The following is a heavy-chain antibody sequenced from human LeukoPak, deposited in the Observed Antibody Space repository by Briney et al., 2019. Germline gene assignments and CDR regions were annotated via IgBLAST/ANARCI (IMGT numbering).Heavy chain of an antibody. V-gene: IGHV4-34*01. D-gene: IGHD2-15*01. CDR3: AGQPLGILRAFDV. CDR2: INHSGHR. Sequence: SETLSLTCAVYVEPFSGYYWDWFRQPPGKGLEWIGEINHSGHRNYNPSLESRVTISVDTSKNQFSLKLNSVTAADAAIYYCAGQPLGILRAFDVWGRGTMVTVSS. CDR1: VEPFSGYY. J-gene: IGHJ3*01.